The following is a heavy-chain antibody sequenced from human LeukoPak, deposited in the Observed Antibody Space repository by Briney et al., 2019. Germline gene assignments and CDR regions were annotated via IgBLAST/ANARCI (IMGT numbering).Heavy chain of an antibody. CDR1: GFTVSSNY. D-gene: IGHD1-7*01. CDR2: IYSGGST. J-gene: IGHJ6*03. V-gene: IGHV3-53*01. CDR3: AGPSYNWNYGYYYYYMDV. Sequence: SGGSLRLSCAASGFTVSSNYMSWVRQAPGKGLEWVSVIYSGGSTYYADSVKGRFTISRDNSKNTLYLQMNSLRAEDTAVYYCAGPSYNWNYGYYYYYMDVWGKGTTVTVSS.